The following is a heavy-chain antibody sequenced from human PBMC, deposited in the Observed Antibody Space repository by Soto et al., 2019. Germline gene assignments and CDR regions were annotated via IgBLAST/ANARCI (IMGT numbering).Heavy chain of an antibody. CDR1: GGTFSSYT. CDR2: IIPIFGTA. CDR3: ARGNHRWLQLWYFDL. J-gene: IGHJ2*01. V-gene: IGHV1-69*12. D-gene: IGHD5-12*01. Sequence: QVQLVQSGAEVKKPGSSVTVSCKASGGTFSSYTISWVRQAPGQGLEWMGGIIPIFGTANYAQKFQGRVTITADESTSTDYMELSSLIYEDTAVYYCARGNHRWLQLWYFDLWGRGTLVTVSS.